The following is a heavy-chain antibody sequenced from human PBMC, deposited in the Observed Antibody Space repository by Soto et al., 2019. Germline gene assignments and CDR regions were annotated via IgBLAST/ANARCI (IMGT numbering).Heavy chain of an antibody. CDR2: IIPIFGTA. CDR3: ARVASYPKAADGPQQQSDCSSTSCYAVGLAIYYYYGMDV. CDR1: GGTFSSYA. Sequence: SVKVSCKASGGTFSSYAISWVRQAPGQGLEWMGGIIPIFGTANYAQKFQGRVTITADESTSTAYMELSSLRSEDTAVYYCARVASYPKAADGPQQQSDCSSTSCYAVGLAIYYYYGMDVWGQGTTVTVSS. D-gene: IGHD2-2*01. J-gene: IGHJ6*02. V-gene: IGHV1-69*13.